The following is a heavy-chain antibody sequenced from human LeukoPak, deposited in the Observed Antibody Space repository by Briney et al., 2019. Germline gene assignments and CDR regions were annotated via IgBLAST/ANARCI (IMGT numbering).Heavy chain of an antibody. V-gene: IGHV3-7*01. CDR3: AREGSYVGAPPFDS. J-gene: IGHJ4*02. CDR2: IKQDGSEK. Sequence: PGGSLRLSCAASGFTFSSYWMSWVRQAPGKGREWVANIKQDGSEKYYVDSVKGRFTISRDNAKTPLYLQMNSLRAEDTAVYYCAREGSYVGAPPFDSWGQGTLVTVSS. CDR1: GFTFSSYW. D-gene: IGHD3-16*01.